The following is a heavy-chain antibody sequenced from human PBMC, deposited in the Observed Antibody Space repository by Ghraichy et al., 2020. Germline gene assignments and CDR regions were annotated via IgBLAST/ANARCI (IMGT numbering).Heavy chain of an antibody. D-gene: IGHD2-2*01. J-gene: IGHJ5*02. CDR2: INHSGST. V-gene: IGHV4-34*01. Sequence: SQTLSLTCAVYGGSFSGYYWSWIRQPPGKGLEWIGEINHSGSTNYNPSLKSRVTISVDTSKNQFSLKLSSVTAADTAVYYCARGRPRCSSTSCSPGRWFDPWGQGTLVTVSS. CDR3: ARGRPRCSSTSCSPGRWFDP. CDR1: GGSFSGYY.